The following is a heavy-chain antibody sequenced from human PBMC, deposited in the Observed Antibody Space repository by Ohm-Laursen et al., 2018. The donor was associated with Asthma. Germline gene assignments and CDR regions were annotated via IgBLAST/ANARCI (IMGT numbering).Heavy chain of an antibody. CDR1: GYTFTSYY. CDR2: INPSGGST. Sequence: AASVKVSCKASGYTFTSYYMHWVRQAPGQGLEWMGIINPSGGSTSYAQKFQGRVTMTRDTSTSTVYMELSSLRSEDTAVYYCARGAIFGVVIARYYFDYWGQGTLVTVSS. CDR3: ARGAIFGVVIARYYFDY. J-gene: IGHJ4*02. V-gene: IGHV1-46*03. D-gene: IGHD3-3*01.